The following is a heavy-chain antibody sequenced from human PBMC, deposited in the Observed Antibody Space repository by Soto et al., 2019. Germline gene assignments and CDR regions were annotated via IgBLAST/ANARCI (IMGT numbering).Heavy chain of an antibody. J-gene: IGHJ3*02. CDR2: MNPNSGNT. V-gene: IGHV1-8*02. D-gene: IGHD4-17*01. CDR1: GYTFTGYY. Sequence: ASVKVSCKASGYTFTGYYMHWVLQATGQGLEWMGWMNPNSGNTGYAQKFQGRVTMTRNTSISTAYMELSSLRSEDTAVYYCALEGSDYGDPNDAFDIWGQGTMVTVSS. CDR3: ALEGSDYGDPNDAFDI.